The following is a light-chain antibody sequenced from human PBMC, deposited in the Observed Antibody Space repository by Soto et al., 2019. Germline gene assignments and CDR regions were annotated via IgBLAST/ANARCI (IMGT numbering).Light chain of an antibody. Sequence: PGERATLSCRASETVATNLAWYQQKPGQAPRLLISGASTRAAGISDRFRGSGSGTEFTLTISSLRSEDSAIYYCQQYFEWPPMTFGQGTKVDIK. CDR1: ETVATN. J-gene: IGKJ1*01. CDR3: QQYFEWPPMT. V-gene: IGKV3-15*01. CDR2: GAS.